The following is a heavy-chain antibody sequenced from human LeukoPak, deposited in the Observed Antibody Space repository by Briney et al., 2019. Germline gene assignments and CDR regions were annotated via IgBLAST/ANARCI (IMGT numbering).Heavy chain of an antibody. Sequence: GGSLKLSCAASGFTFSSYWMHWVRQAPGKGLVWVSRINSDGTTRDYADSVKGRFTISRDNAKSTLFLQMNSLRAEDTAVYYCARDCGACGCDCWGQGTLVTLSS. V-gene: IGHV3-74*01. CDR1: GFTFSSYW. CDR3: ARDCGACGCDC. D-gene: IGHD2-21*01. J-gene: IGHJ4*02. CDR2: INSDGTTR.